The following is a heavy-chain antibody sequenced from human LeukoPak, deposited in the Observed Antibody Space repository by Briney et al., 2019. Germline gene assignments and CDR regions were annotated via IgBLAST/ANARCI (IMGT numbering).Heavy chain of an antibody. V-gene: IGHV1-2*02. J-gene: IGHJ4*02. CDR2: INPNSGST. CDR3: ARDRMGYSSDFDY. Sequence: ASVKVSCKASGYTFTGYYMHWVRQAPGQGLEWMGWINPNSGSTNYAQKFQGRVTMTRDTSISTAYMELSRLRSDDTAVYYCARDRMGYSSDFDYWGQGTLVTVSS. CDR1: GYTFTGYY. D-gene: IGHD5-18*01.